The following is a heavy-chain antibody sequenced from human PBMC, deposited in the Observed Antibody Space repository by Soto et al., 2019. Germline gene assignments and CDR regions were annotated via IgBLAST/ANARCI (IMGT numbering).Heavy chain of an antibody. Sequence: SGPTLVNPTQTLTLTCTFSGFSLSTSGMCVSWIRQPPGKALEWLARIDWDDDKYYSTSLKTRLTISKDTSKSQVVLTMTSMEPVDTATYYCARDSVALYYYYYGMDVWGQGTTVTVSS. CDR3: ARDSVALYYYYYGMDV. J-gene: IGHJ6*02. D-gene: IGHD2-21*01. V-gene: IGHV2-70*11. CDR2: IDWDDDK. CDR1: GFSLSTSGMC.